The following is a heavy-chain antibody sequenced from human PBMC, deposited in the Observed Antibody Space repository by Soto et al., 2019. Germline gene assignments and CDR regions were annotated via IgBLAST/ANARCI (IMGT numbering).Heavy chain of an antibody. CDR3: ARESQQLVRFQVAFDI. J-gene: IGHJ3*02. CDR1: GDSVSSNSAA. Sequence: PSQTLSLTCAISGDSVSSNSAAWNWIRQSPSRGLEWLGRTYYRSKWYNDYAVSVKSRITINPDTSKNQFSLQLNSVTPEDTAVYYCARESQQLVRFQVAFDIWGQGTMVTVSS. D-gene: IGHD6-13*01. V-gene: IGHV6-1*01. CDR2: TYYRSKWYN.